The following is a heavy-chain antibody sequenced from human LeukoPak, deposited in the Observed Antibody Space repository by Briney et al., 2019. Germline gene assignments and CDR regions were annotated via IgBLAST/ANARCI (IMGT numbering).Heavy chain of an antibody. CDR2: ISSSSSYI. V-gene: IGHV3-21*01. D-gene: IGHD1-26*01. CDR3: ARDRIVGAVSDY. Sequence: GGSLRLSCAASGFTFSSYNMNWVRQAPGKGLEWVSSISSSSSYIYYADSVKGRFTISRDNAKNSLYLQMNSLRAEDTAVYYCARDRIVGAVSDYWGQGTLVTVSS. CDR1: GFTFSSYN. J-gene: IGHJ4*02.